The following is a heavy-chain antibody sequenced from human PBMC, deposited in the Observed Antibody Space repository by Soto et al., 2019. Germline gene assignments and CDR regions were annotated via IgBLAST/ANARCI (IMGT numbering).Heavy chain of an antibody. CDR2: ITSDTNTI. V-gene: IGHV3-48*02. J-gene: IGHJ4*02. CDR3: AGSVEGHFDY. CDR1: GFPFSIYS. D-gene: IGHD6-19*01. Sequence: EVQLVESGGGLVQPGGSLRLTCVASGFPFSIYSMNWVRQAPGKGLEWSSYITSDTNTIKYADSVKGRFTISRDNAKNLVYLQMYSLRDEDTAVYFCAGSVEGHFDYWGKGTVVTVSS.